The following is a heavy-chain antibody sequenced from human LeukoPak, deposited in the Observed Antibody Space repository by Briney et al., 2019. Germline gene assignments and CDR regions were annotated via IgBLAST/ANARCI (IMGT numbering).Heavy chain of an antibody. CDR2: IWYDGSNK. CDR1: GFTFSSYG. D-gene: IGHD6-19*01. J-gene: IGHJ4*02. CDR3: AKDRIAVAGTAFDY. V-gene: IGHV3-33*06. Sequence: GRSLGLSCAASGFTFSSYGMHRVRQAPGKGLEWVAVIWYDGSNKYYADSVKGRFTISRDNSKNTLYLQMNSLRAEDTAVYYCAKDRIAVAGTAFDYWGQGTLVTVSS.